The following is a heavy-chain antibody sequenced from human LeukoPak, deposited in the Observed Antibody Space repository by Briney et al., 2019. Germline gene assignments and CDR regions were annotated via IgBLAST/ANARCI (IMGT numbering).Heavy chain of an antibody. D-gene: IGHD1-1*01. V-gene: IGHV4-30-4*08. CDR3: ARERTYPRTGHDYFDY. CDR2: IYYSGST. Sequence: PSETLSLTCTVSGGSISSGDYYWSWIRQPPGKGLEWIGYIYYSGSTYYNPSLKSRVTISVDTSKNQFSLKLSSVTAADTAVYYCARERTYPRTGHDYFDYWGQGTLVTVSS. CDR1: GGSISSGDYY. J-gene: IGHJ4*02.